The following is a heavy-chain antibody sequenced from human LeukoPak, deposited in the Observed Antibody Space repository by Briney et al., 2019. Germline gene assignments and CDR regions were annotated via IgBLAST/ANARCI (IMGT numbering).Heavy chain of an antibody. V-gene: IGHV3-20*04. CDR1: GFTFDDYG. CDR3: ARFDVGYYYYMDV. Sequence: PGGSLRLSXAASGFTFDDYGMGWVRQAPGKGLEWVSGINWNGGSTGYADSVKGRFTISRDNAKNSLYLQMNSLRAEDTALYYCARFDVGYYYYMDVWGKGTTVTVSS. D-gene: IGHD1-26*01. J-gene: IGHJ6*03. CDR2: INWNGGST.